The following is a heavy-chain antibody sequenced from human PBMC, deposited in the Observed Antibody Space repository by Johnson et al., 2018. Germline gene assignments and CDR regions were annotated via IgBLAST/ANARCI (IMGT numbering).Heavy chain of an antibody. J-gene: IGHJ1*01. D-gene: IGHD1-26*01. CDR3: AKEGVMEWEYYGPFQY. CDR1: GFTFSSYS. CDR2: ISSSSSYI. Sequence: VQLLETGGGLVKPGGSLRLSCAASGFTFSSYSMNWVRQAPGKGLEWVSSISSSSSYIYYADSVKGRFTISRDNSKNTLYLQRNSLRAEEKAVYYCAKEGVMEWEYYGPFQYWGPGTLVTVSS. V-gene: IGHV3-21*01.